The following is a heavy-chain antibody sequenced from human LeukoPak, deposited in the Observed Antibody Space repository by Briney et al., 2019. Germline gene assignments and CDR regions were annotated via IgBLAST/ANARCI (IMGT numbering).Heavy chain of an antibody. CDR2: IYTSGST. D-gene: IGHD3-3*01. V-gene: IGHV4-4*07. CDR1: GGSISSYY. CDR3: ARVRVSQEDFWSGYRPDTYYFDY. J-gene: IGHJ4*02. Sequence: SETLSLTCTVSGGSISSYYWSWIRQPAGKGLEWIGRIYTSGSTNYNPSLKSRVTMSVDTSKNQFSLKLSSVTAADTAVYYCARVRVSQEDFWSGYRPDTYYFDYWGQGTLVTVSS.